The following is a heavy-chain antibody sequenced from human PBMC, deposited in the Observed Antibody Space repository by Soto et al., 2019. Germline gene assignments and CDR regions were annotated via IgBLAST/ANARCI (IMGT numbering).Heavy chain of an antibody. J-gene: IGHJ6*02. CDR1: GFAVSNHY. CDR2: IRTTGST. V-gene: IGHV3-53*02. Sequence: EVQLVETGGALIQPGGSLRLSCAASGFAVSNHYMNWVRQAPGKGLEWVSIIRTTGSTYYADSVKGHFTISRDNSKNTVSLEMNSLRVEDTAVYYCARNSMMDVWGQGTTVIVSS. CDR3: ARNSMMDV.